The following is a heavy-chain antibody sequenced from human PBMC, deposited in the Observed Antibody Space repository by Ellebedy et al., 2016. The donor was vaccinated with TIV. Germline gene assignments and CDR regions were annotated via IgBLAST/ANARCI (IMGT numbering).Heavy chain of an antibody. J-gene: IGHJ4*02. D-gene: IGHD6-19*01. CDR1: GFTFTGYY. CDR3: ARFNGWGYYFDY. CDR2: INPRTGGT. Sequence: ASVKVSCXTSGFTFTGYYIHWVRQAPGQGLEWMGWINPRTGGTNYAQKFPDRVTMTTDTSINTAYMELNRLRSDDTAVYYCARFNGWGYYFDYWGQGTLVTVSS. V-gene: IGHV1-2*02.